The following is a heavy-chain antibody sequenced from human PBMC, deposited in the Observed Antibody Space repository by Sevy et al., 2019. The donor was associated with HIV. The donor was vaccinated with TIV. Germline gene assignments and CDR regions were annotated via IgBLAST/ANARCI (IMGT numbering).Heavy chain of an antibody. D-gene: IGHD5-18*01. CDR1: GGSFSGYY. Sequence: SETLSLTCAVYGGSFSGYYWSWIRQPPGKGLEWIGEINHNEITNYNPSLKSRVTISVDTSKNQFSLKLSSVTAADTAVYYWAGAGGGYSYGYRYYYYMDVWGKGTTVTVSS. V-gene: IGHV4-34*01. CDR2: INHNEIT. CDR3: AGAGGGYSYGYRYYYYMDV. J-gene: IGHJ6*03.